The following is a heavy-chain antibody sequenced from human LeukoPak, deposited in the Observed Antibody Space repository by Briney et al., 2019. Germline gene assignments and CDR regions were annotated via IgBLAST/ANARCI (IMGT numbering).Heavy chain of an antibody. CDR2: IRRKPDGGTT. CDR1: GFSFGDYD. Sequence: GRSLRPSCPAAGFSFGDYDISWVRLAARTGSSRVGLIRRKPDGGTTAYAPSVKGRITISRDDSKSIAYLQMNSLKTEDTAVYYCTRDGGYSSSWYNPCYYYYYMDVWGKGTTVTVSS. D-gene: IGHD6-13*01. CDR3: TRDGGYSSSWYNPCYYYYYMDV. V-gene: IGHV3-49*04. J-gene: IGHJ6*03.